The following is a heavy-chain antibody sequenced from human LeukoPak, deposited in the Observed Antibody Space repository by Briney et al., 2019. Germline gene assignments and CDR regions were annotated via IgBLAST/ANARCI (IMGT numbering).Heavy chain of an antibody. J-gene: IGHJ4*02. CDR2: IKTKAYGATT. D-gene: IGHD6-6*01. V-gene: IGHV3-15*01. Sequence: GGSLRLSCAASGFTFSNAWMTWVRQAPGKGREWVGRIKTKAYGATTDYATPVKGRFTISRDDSKNTLYLEMNSLKTEDTAVYYCATAAIAARPLDYWGQGTMVTVSS. CDR3: ATAAIAARPLDY. CDR1: GFTFSNAW.